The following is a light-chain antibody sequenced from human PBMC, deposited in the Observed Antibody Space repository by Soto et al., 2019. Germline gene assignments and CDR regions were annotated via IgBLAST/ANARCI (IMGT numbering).Light chain of an antibody. Sequence: DIQMTQSPSSLSASIGDRVTITCRASQGINNFLAWYQQKPGEAPKLLLYAASILRSGVPSRFSGSGSGTAFTLTISSLQPEDVATYYCQKYNSPPRTFGQGTRV. CDR1: QGINNF. CDR2: AAS. CDR3: QKYNSPPRT. J-gene: IGKJ1*01. V-gene: IGKV1-27*01.